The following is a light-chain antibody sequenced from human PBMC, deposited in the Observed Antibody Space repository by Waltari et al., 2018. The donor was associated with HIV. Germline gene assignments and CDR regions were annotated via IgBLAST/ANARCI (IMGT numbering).Light chain of an antibody. V-gene: IGLV2-14*01. J-gene: IGLJ3*02. CDR2: EVT. CDR3: SSFTASGTQV. Sequence: QSALAQPASVSGSPGQSITISCTGTSSDVGSYNYVSWYQHHPGKAPKLMIYEVTSRPSGVSNRFSRSKSGNTASLTISGLQAEDEADYYCSSFTASGTQVFGGGTKLTVL. CDR1: SSDVGSYNY.